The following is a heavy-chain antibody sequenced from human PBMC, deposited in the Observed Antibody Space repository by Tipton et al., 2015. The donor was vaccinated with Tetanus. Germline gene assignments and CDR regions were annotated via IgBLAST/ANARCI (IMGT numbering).Heavy chain of an antibody. CDR1: GFPFGDYA. Sequence: SLRLSCAASGFPFGDYAINWVRRSPGKGLEWVGFIRSKSYGGTTEYAATLSARFTISRDDSKSIAYLQMNSLTTDDAGVYFCARDLALPPPSYFQGMDVWGQGTTVTVSS. CDR2: IRSKSYGGTT. J-gene: IGHJ6*02. CDR3: ARDLALPPPSYFQGMDV. V-gene: IGHV3-49*04.